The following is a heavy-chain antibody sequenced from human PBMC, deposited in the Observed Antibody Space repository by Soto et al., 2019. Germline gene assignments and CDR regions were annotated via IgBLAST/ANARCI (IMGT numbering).Heavy chain of an antibody. CDR3: AGRRDFVTRLDP. J-gene: IGHJ5*02. Sequence: PGESLKISCKASGHNFGNSWIGWVRQISGKGLEWMGISYPDNSQTLYSPSFQGQVTISVDKSISTVYLQWSSLKASDTATYYCAGRRDFVTRLDPWGQGTLVTVSS. CDR1: GHNFGNSW. CDR2: SYPDNSQT. V-gene: IGHV5-51*01.